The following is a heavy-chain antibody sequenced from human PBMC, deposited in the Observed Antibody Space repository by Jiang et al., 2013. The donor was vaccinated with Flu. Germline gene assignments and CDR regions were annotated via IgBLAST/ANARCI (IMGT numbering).Heavy chain of an antibody. CDR3: ANGGDYYDYSGYYSVDY. V-gene: IGHV3-23*01. D-gene: IGHD3-22*01. CDR2: ISGSGGSK. J-gene: IGHJ4*02. Sequence: VQLLESGGGLVQPGGSLRLSCAASGFTFSSYAMSWVRQAPGKGLEWVSVISGSGGSKYYADSVKGRFTISRDNSKNTLYLQANSLRAEDTAVYYCANGGDYYDYSGYYSVDYWGQGTLVTVSS. CDR1: GFTFSSYA.